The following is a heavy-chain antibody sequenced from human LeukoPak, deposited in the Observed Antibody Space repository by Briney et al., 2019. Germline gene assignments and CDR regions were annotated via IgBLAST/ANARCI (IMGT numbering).Heavy chain of an antibody. D-gene: IGHD1-26*01. CDR1: GFTFTSSA. CDR2: IVVGSGNT. V-gene: IGHV1-58*02. J-gene: IGHJ6*02. CDR3: ANHGVYSGSYSMDV. Sequence: SVKVSCKASGFTFTSSAMQWVRQARGQRLEWIGWIVVGSGNTNYAQKFQERVTITRDMSTSTAYMELSSLRSEDTAVYYCANHGVYSGSYSMDVWGQGTTVIVSS.